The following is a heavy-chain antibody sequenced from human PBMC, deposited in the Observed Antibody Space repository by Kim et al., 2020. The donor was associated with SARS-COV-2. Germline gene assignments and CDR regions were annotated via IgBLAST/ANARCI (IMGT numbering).Heavy chain of an antibody. CDR3: ARQVGRKYYFDY. D-gene: IGHD1-26*01. J-gene: IGHJ4*02. V-gene: IGHV4-39*01. Sequence: YNPSLKSRVTISVDTSKNQFSLKLSSVTAADTAVYYCARQVGRKYYFDYWGQGTLVTVSS.